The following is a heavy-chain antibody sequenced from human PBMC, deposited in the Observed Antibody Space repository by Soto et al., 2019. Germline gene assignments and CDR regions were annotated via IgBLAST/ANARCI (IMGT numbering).Heavy chain of an antibody. J-gene: IGHJ6*02. CDR2: IDWDDDK. D-gene: IGHD1-1*01. Sequence: SGPTLVNPTQTLTLTCTFSGFSLSTNGMCVNWIRQPPGKALEWLALIDWDDDKYYSTSLKARLTISKDTSKNQVVLTMTNMDPADTATYFCARIAGTAHFYGMDVWGQGTTVTVSS. CDR3: ARIAGTAHFYGMDV. V-gene: IGHV2-70*01. CDR1: GFSLSTNGMC.